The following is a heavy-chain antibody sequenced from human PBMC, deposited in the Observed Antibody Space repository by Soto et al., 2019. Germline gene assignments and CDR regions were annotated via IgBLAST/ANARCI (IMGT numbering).Heavy chain of an antibody. CDR2: MNPNSGNA. CDR3: ARARKNNLARGPTSGYGMDV. V-gene: IGHV1-8*01. J-gene: IGHJ6*02. D-gene: IGHD3-10*01. Sequence: QVQLVQSGAEVKKPGASVKVSCMASGYSFSSYDINWVRQATGQGLEWMGWMNPNSGNAAYAQRFQGRVTMTRNTSISTAYMELSGLTSEDTAVYFCARARKNNLARGPTSGYGMDVWGQGTTVIVSS. CDR1: GYSFSSYD.